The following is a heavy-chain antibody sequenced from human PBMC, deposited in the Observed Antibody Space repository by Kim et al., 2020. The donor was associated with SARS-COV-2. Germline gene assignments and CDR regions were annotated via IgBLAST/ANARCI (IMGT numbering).Heavy chain of an antibody. V-gene: IGHV4-39*01. D-gene: IGHD3-10*01. CDR3: ATLQVRYYYGSGRGY. J-gene: IGHJ4*02. Sequence: PSLKSRVTISVDTSKNQFSLKLRSVTAADTAVYYCATLQVRYYYGSGRGYWGQGTLVTVSS.